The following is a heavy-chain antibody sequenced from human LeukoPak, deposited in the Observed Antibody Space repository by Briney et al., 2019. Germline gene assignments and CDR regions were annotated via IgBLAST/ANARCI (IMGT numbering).Heavy chain of an antibody. CDR3: ARSMVRGVIQGGTLWLDP. CDR1: GYTFTSYG. CDR2: ISTYNGNT. Sequence: ASVKVSCKASGYTFTSYGISWVRQAPGQGLEWLGWISTYNGNTHYAQKLQGRVTMTTDTSTTTAYMELRSLRSDDTAVYYCARSMVRGVIQGGTLWLDPWGQGTLVTVSS. D-gene: IGHD3-10*01. V-gene: IGHV1-18*01. J-gene: IGHJ5*02.